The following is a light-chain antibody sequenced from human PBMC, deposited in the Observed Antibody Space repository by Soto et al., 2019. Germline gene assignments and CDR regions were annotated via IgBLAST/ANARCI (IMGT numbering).Light chain of an antibody. CDR1: QSVSSSS. J-gene: IGKJ4*01. V-gene: IGKV3-20*01. CDR2: GAS. CDR3: QQYGSSPLT. Sequence: EIVLTQSPGTLSWSRGERATLSCRASQSVSSSSLTWYQQKPGQAPRLLIYGASTRATGIPDRFSGSGSGTDFTLTISRLEPEDFAVYYCQQYGSSPLTFGGGTKVDIK.